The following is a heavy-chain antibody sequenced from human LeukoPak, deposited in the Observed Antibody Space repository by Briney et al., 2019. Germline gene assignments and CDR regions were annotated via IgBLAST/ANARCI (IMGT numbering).Heavy chain of an antibody. CDR1: VYSFTSYW. V-gene: IGHV5-51*01. CDR2: IYPDDSDT. Sequence: PGESLKISCKGSVYSFTSYWIGWVRQMPGKVLEWMGIIYPDDSDTRYSPSFQVQVTISADKSISTAYLQWSSLKASDTAMYYCASARVVGATSDAFDIWGQGTMVTVSS. CDR3: ASARVVGATSDAFDI. D-gene: IGHD1-26*01. J-gene: IGHJ3*02.